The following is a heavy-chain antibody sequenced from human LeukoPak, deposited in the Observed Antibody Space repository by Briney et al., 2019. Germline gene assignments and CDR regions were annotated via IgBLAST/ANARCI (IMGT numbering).Heavy chain of an antibody. CDR3: AKADCGSVKCYVRDF. CDR1: GFTFSSYG. CDR2: ISDSGGST. V-gene: IGHV3-23*01. D-gene: IGHD2-2*01. Sequence: PGGSLRLSCAASGFTFSSYGMHWVRQAPGKGLEWVSIISDSGGSTNYADSVKGRFTISRDNSKDTLYLQMNSLRAEDTAVYHCAKADCGSVKCYVRDFWGQGTLVTVSS. J-gene: IGHJ4*02.